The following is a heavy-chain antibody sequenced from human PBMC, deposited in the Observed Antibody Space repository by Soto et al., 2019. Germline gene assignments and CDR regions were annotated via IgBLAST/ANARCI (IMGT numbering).Heavy chain of an antibody. J-gene: IGHJ5*02. CDR2: IYYSGST. CDR3: ARLDIVLMVFDP. CDR1: GGSISSSSYY. V-gene: IGHV4-39*01. Sequence: PSETLSLTCTVSGGSISSSSYYWGWIRQPPGKGLEWIGSIYYSGSTYYNPSLKSRVTISVDTSKNQFSLKLSSVTAADTAVYYCARLDIVLMVFDPWGQGTLVTVSS. D-gene: IGHD2-8*01.